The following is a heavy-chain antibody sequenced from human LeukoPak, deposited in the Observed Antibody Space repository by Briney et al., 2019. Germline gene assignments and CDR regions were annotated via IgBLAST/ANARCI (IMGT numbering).Heavy chain of an antibody. D-gene: IGHD3-22*01. CDR2: ISGSGGST. Sequence: GGSLRLSCAASGFTFSSYAMSWVRQAPGKGLEWVSAISGSGGSTYYADSVKGRFTISRDNSKNTLYLQVNSLRAEDTAVYYCAKYDSSGYTTIQHWGQGTLVTVSS. CDR3: AKYDSSGYTTIQH. V-gene: IGHV3-23*01. CDR1: GFTFSSYA. J-gene: IGHJ1*01.